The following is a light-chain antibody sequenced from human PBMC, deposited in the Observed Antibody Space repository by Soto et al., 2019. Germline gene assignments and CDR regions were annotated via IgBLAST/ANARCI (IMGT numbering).Light chain of an antibody. J-gene: IGKJ4*01. V-gene: IGKV1-33*01. CDR1: QDITNY. CDR3: QQYDSLPSLS. Sequence: DIQMTQSPSSLSASVGDRVTITCQASQDITNYLNWYQKRPGKAPKLLIYEASNLETGVPSRFSGNGSGTDFTFTIGSLQPEDLATYYCQQYDSLPSLSFGGGTKVEIK. CDR2: EAS.